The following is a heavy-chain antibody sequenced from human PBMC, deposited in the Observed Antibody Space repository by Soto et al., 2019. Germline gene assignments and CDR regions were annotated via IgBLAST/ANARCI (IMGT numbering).Heavy chain of an antibody. J-gene: IGHJ6*02. CDR3: SRFIMVGGWFDPNYYHGMDV. CDR1: GYTFSNYG. D-gene: IGHD6-19*01. Sequence: QVQLVQSGAEVKKPGASVTVSCKTSGYTFSNYGINWVRQAPGQGLEWMGWISGYNANTNYAQTVQGRVTRTTDTSTGTVYMELRSLKSDDTAIYYCSRFIMVGGWFDPNYYHGMDVWGQGTTVTVSS. V-gene: IGHV1-18*01. CDR2: ISGYNANT.